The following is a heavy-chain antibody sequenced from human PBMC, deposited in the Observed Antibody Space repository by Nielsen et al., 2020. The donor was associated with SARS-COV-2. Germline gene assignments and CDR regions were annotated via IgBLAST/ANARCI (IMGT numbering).Heavy chain of an antibody. CDR3: AKDGCSGYDSYYFDY. CDR2: ISYDGSNK. D-gene: IGHD5-12*01. CDR1: GFTFSSYG. V-gene: IGHV3-30*18. J-gene: IGHJ4*02. Sequence: GESLKISCAASGFTFSSYGMHWVRQAPGKGLEWVAVISYDGSNKYYADSVKGRFTISRDNSKNTLYLQMNSLRAEDTAVYYCAKDGCSGYDSYYFDYWGQGTLVTVSS.